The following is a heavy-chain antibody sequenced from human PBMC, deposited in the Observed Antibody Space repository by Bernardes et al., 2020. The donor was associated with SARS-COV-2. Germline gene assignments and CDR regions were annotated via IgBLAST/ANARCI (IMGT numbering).Heavy chain of an antibody. V-gene: IGHV1-2*02. Sequence: ASVKVSCKTSGYTFTDFYIHWLRQAPGQRLEWMGWIDPKSGGTNYEQKFQGRVTMTRDASSSTVYMELNWLRVDDTAMYYCARSAGMDVWGQGTMVTVSS. CDR1: GYTFTDFY. J-gene: IGHJ6*02. CDR2: IDPKSGGT. CDR3: ARSAGMDV.